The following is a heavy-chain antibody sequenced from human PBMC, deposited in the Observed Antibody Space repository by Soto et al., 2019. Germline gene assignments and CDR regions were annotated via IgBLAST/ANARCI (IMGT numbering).Heavy chain of an antibody. CDR2: ISAYIGDT. V-gene: IGHV1-18*01. J-gene: IGHJ5*01. D-gene: IGHD6-19*01. CDR1: GYIFSSYG. CDR3: ARVAVAGASPRPHGFDS. Sequence: ASVKVSCKTSGYIFSSYGISWVRQAPGQGLEWMGWISAYIGDTKYAQTLQGRVTMTTDTSTKTAYMELRSLRFDDTAVYYCARVAVAGASPRPHGFDSWGQGTLVTVS.